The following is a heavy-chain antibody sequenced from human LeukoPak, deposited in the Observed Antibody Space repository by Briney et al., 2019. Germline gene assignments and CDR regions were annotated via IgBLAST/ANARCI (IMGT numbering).Heavy chain of an antibody. D-gene: IGHD1-1*01. CDR2: IYYSGST. V-gene: IGHV4-59*01. Sequence: SETLSLTCTVSGGSISSYYWSWIRQPPGKGLEWIGYIYYSGSTYYNPSLKSRVIISVDTSKNLFSLKLSSVTAADTAVYYCARVQRPLDGADYWGQGTLVTVSS. J-gene: IGHJ4*02. CDR1: GGSISSYY. CDR3: ARVQRPLDGADY.